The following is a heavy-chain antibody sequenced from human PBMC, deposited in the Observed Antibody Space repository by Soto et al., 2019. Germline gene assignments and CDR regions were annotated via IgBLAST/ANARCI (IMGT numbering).Heavy chain of an antibody. D-gene: IGHD2-8*02. J-gene: IGHJ6*02. CDR2: IYPGDSDT. CDR1: GYSFTSYW. CDR3: TRHGNHWSYYYYGMDV. Sequence: ESLTISRKGSGYSFTSYWIGLVRQMPGKGLEWMGIIYPGDSDTRYSPSFQGQVTISADKSISTAYLQWSSLKASDTAMYYCTRHGNHWSYYYYGMDVWGQGTTVTVSS. V-gene: IGHV5-51*01.